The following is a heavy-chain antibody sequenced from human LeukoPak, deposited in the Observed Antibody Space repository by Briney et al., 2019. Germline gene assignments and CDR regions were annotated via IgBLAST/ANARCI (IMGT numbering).Heavy chain of an antibody. CDR3: ARLPGNDILTGYFYYYYGMDV. V-gene: IGHV5-51*01. D-gene: IGHD3-9*01. CDR2: IYPGDSDT. Sequence: GESLKISCKGSGYSFTSYWIGWVRQMPGKGLDWMGIIYPGDSDTRYSPSFQGQVTISADKSISTAYLQWSSLKASDTAMYYCARLPGNDILTGYFYYYYGMDVWGQGTTVTVSS. CDR1: GYSFTSYW. J-gene: IGHJ6*02.